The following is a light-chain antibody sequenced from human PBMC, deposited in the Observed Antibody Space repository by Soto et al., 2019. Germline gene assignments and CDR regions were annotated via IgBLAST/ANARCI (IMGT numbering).Light chain of an antibody. CDR2: GAT. Sequence: DIALTQSPGTLSLSPGDRAILSCRASQSVNSGSLAWYQQRPGQAPRLLIYGATIRATGIPDKFSGSGSGTDFTITISRLAPEDFAVYYCQQYGSSVRTFGQGTKVEIK. CDR1: QSVNSGS. J-gene: IGKJ1*01. CDR3: QQYGSSVRT. V-gene: IGKV3-20*01.